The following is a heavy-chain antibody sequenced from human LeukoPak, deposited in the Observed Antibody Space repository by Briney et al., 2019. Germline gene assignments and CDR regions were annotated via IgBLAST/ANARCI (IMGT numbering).Heavy chain of an antibody. CDR3: ARHSPVYYDFDY. CDR2: IYYSGST. Sequence: GSLRLSCAASGFTFSNYAMSWIRQPPGKGLEWIGYIYYSGSTNYNPSLKSRVTISVGTSKNQFSLKVNSVTAADTALYYCARHSPVYYDFDYWGQGTLVTVSS. D-gene: IGHD3-10*01. CDR1: GFTFSNYA. V-gene: IGHV4-59*08. J-gene: IGHJ4*02.